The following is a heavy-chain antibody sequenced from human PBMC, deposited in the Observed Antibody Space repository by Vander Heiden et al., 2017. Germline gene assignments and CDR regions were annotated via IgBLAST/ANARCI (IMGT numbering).Heavy chain of an antibody. Sequence: HLHRWRSAPFNLSSSPSLSFSVYGFSFFCSSSRWFRQPTVKGLEWIGEINHSGSTNYNPSLKSRVTISVDTSKNQFSLKLSSVTAADTAVYYCARPNRRDGYNYGYWYFDLWGRGTLVTVSS. V-gene: IGHV4-34*01. CDR3: ARPNRRDGYNYGYWYFDL. CDR1: GFSFFCSS. D-gene: IGHD5-12*01. J-gene: IGHJ2*01. CDR2: INHSGST.